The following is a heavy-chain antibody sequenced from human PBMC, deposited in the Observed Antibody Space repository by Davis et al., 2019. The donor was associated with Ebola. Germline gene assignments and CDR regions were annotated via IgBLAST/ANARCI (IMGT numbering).Heavy chain of an antibody. V-gene: IGHV4-38-2*02. CDR1: GYSISSGYY. CDR3: ARGATVKRLDYYYYMDV. D-gene: IGHD4-11*01. J-gene: IGHJ6*03. Sequence: PSETLSLTCTVSGYSISSGYYWGWIRQPPGKGLEWIGSIYHSGSTNYNPSLKSRVTMSVDTSKNQFSLKLSSVTAADTAVYYCARGATVKRLDYYYYMDVWGKGTTVTVSS. CDR2: IYHSGST.